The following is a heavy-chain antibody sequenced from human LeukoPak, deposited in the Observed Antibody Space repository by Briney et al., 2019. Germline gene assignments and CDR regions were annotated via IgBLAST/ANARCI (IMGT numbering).Heavy chain of an antibody. CDR2: ISDSGDYA. Sequence: GGSLTLSCAGSGFTFSSYAMSWVRQAPGQGLEWVSVISDSGDYASYADSVRGRFTISRDNSRNTLYLQMISLRPEDTAVYYCAKDTSIGKYCTNGVCSPFDYWGQGTLVTVSS. J-gene: IGHJ4*02. CDR3: AKDTSIGKYCTNGVCSPFDY. CDR1: GFTFSSYA. V-gene: IGHV3-23*01. D-gene: IGHD2-8*01.